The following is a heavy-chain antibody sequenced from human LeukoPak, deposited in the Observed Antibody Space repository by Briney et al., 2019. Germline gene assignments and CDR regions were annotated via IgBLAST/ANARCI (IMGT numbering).Heavy chain of an antibody. CDR2: ISSNGGST. Sequence: GGSLRLSCAASGFTFSSYAMHWVRQAPGKGLEYVSAISSNGGSTYYANSVKGRFTISRDSSKNTLYLQMGSLRAEDMAVYYCARARGSYYVGDYWGQGTLVTVSS. D-gene: IGHD1-26*01. V-gene: IGHV3-64*01. CDR1: GFTFSSYA. J-gene: IGHJ4*02. CDR3: ARARGSYYVGDY.